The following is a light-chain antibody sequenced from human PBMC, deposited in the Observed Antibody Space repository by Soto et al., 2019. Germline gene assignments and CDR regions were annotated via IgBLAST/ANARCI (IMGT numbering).Light chain of an antibody. J-gene: IGLJ1*01. CDR3: TSYAGSNNFGI. CDR2: EVT. V-gene: IGLV2-8*01. CDR1: SSDVGAYNY. Sequence: QSALTQLPSASGSPGQSVTISCTGTSSDVGAYNYVSWYQQHPGKAPKLIIYEVTKRPSGLPDRFSGSKSGNTASLTVSGLQAEDEADYYCTSYAGSNNFGIFGTGTKLTVL.